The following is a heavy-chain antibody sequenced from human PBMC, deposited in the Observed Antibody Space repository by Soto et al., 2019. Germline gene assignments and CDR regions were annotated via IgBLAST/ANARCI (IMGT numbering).Heavy chain of an antibody. D-gene: IGHD6-19*01. CDR1: GGSFSGYY. CDR3: ARGGPVGRSGWNKILCFDY. V-gene: IGHV4-34*01. CDR2: INHSGST. Sequence: QVQLQQWGAGLLKPSETLSLTCAVYGGSFSGYYWSWIRQPPGKGLEWIGEINHSGSTNYNPSLTSGVTISVDTPQNQCSLKLSSVTAADTAVYYCARGGPVGRSGWNKILCFDYCGQVTLVTVSS. J-gene: IGHJ4*02.